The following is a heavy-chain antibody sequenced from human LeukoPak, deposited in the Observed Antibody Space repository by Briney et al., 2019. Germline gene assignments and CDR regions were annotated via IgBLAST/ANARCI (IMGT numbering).Heavy chain of an antibody. Sequence: GGSLRLSCAASGFTFSSYWMSWVRQAPGKGLGWVANIKQDGSEKYYVDSVKGRFTISRDNAKNSLYLQMNSLRAEDTAVYYCARDSPVSVTYYYYYYGMDVWGQGATVTVSS. CDR2: IKQDGSEK. CDR3: ARDSPVSVTYYYYYYGMDV. J-gene: IGHJ6*02. CDR1: GFTFSSYW. V-gene: IGHV3-7*01. D-gene: IGHD4-17*01.